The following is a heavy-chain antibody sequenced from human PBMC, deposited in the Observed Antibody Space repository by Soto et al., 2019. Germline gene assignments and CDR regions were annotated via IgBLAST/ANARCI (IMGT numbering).Heavy chain of an antibody. CDR2: VSAYNGNT. J-gene: IGHJ4*02. CDR3: ARRDLVPTASCDY. V-gene: IGHV1-18*01. D-gene: IGHD1-1*01. CDR1: GYTFTTHG. Sequence: QVQLVQSAAEVMKPGASMKVSCKASGYTFTTHGIGWVRQAPGQGLEWMGWVSAYNGNTNYAQKFQGRATMTTDTSTTTAYLELRGLTSDDTAVYYCARRDLVPTASCDYWGQGTLVTVSS.